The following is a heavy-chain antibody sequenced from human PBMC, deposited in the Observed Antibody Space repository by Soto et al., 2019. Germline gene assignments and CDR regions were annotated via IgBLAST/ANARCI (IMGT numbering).Heavy chain of an antibody. CDR3: ARGGDIVVVPAALDYYYMDV. Sequence: QVQLVQSGAEVKKPGASVKVSCKASGYTFTSYGISWVRQAPGHGLEWMGWISACNGNTNYAQNLQGRVTMTTATSTSTAYMELRSLRSDDTAVYYCARGGDIVVVPAALDYYYMDVWGKGTTVTVSS. CDR2: ISACNGNT. D-gene: IGHD2-2*01. V-gene: IGHV1-18*01. CDR1: GYTFTSYG. J-gene: IGHJ6*03.